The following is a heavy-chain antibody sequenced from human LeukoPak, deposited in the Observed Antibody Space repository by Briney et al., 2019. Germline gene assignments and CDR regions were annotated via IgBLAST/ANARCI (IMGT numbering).Heavy chain of an antibody. J-gene: IGHJ3*02. Sequence: GGSLRLSCAASGFTFSSYEMNWGRQAPGKGLEWVSYISSSGSTIYYADSVKGRFTISRDNAKNSLYLQMNSLRAEDTAVYYCAREETSSHDAFDIWGQGTMVTVSS. V-gene: IGHV3-48*03. CDR1: GFTFSSYE. D-gene: IGHD2-2*01. CDR3: AREETSSHDAFDI. CDR2: ISSSGSTI.